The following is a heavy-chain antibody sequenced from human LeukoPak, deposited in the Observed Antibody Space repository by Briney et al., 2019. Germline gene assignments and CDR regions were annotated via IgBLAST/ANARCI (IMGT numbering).Heavy chain of an antibody. J-gene: IGHJ4*02. CDR2: ISGSSTTI. CDR1: GSTFTTYD. CDR3: ARDSSSYYGSGSAY. V-gene: IGHV3-48*01. Sequence: GGSLRLSXAASGSTFTTYDMNWVRQAPGKGLEWVSYISGSSTTIYYADSVKGRFTISRDNAKNSLYLQMNSLRAEDTAVYYCARDSSSYYGSGSAYWGQGALVTVSS. D-gene: IGHD3-10*01.